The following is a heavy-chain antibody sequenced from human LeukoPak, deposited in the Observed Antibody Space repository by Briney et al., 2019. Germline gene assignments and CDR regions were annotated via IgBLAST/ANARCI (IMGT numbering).Heavy chain of an antibody. CDR3: ARAPFNYGYKKVLNHYGVDV. D-gene: IGHD5-24*01. J-gene: IGHJ6*02. Sequence: SETLSLTCSVSGDSISSGDYYWSWIRQLPGMGLEWIGYMYFSGRTDFNPSLESRVTISVDTSQNQFSLNLTSVTAADTAVYFCARAPFNYGYKKVLNHYGVDVWGQGTAVTVSS. CDR1: GDSISSGDYY. V-gene: IGHV4-31*03. CDR2: MYFSGRT.